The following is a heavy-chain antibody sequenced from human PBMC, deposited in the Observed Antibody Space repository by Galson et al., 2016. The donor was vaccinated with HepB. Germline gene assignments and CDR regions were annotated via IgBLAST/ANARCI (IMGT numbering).Heavy chain of an antibody. Sequence: SCKASGDTFSTYAFSWVRQAPGQGLEWVGGIIPIFGPANYAQEFQGRVSISADESTRTVYMELRSLRSEDTAVYYCARGGVIAVAGWVGGWFDPWGQGTLLTVSS. CDR1: GDTFSTYA. V-gene: IGHV1-69*01. CDR3: ARGGVIAVAGWVGGWFDP. D-gene: IGHD6-19*01. J-gene: IGHJ5*02. CDR2: IIPIFGPA.